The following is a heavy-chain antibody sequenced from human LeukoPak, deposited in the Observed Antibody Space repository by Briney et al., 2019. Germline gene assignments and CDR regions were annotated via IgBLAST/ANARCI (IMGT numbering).Heavy chain of an antibody. D-gene: IGHD2-2*02. CDR3: ARNYCSSTSCYTEGFDY. CDR1: GGSISSSSYY. J-gene: IGHJ4*02. CDR2: IYYSGST. Sequence: SETLSLTCTVSGGSISSSSYYWSWIRQPPGKGLEWIGYIYYSGSTYYNPSLKSRVTISVDTSKNQFSLKLSSVTAADTAVYYCARNYCSSTSCYTEGFDYWGQGTLVTVSS. V-gene: IGHV4-30-4*08.